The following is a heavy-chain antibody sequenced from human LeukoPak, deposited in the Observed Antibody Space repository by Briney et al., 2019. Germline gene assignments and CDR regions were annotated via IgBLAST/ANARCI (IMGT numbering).Heavy chain of an antibody. CDR1: GGSISSYY. V-gene: IGHV4-59*01. Sequence: SETLSLTCTVSGGSISSYYWSWIRQPPGKGLEWIGYIYYSGSTNYNPSLKGRVTISVDTSKNQFSLKLSSVTAADTAVYYCARGYGYRYGMDVWGQGTTVTVSS. D-gene: IGHD5-18*01. J-gene: IGHJ6*02. CDR2: IYYSGST. CDR3: ARGYGYRYGMDV.